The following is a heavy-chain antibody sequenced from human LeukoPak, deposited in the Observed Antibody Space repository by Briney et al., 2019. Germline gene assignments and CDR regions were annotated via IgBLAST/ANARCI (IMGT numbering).Heavy chain of an antibody. V-gene: IGHV1-8*01. D-gene: IGHD3-3*01. Sequence: ASVKVSCKASGYTFTSYDINWVRQAPGQGLEWMGWMNPNSGNTVYAQKFQGRVTMTRNTSISTAYMELSSLRSEDTAVYYCARVSTYFGAVTDFDYWGQGTLVTVSS. CDR2: MNPNSGNT. J-gene: IGHJ4*02. CDR3: ARVSTYFGAVTDFDY. CDR1: GYTFTSYD.